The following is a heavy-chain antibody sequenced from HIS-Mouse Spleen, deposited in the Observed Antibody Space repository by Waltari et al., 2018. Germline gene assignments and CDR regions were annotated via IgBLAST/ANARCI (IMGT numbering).Heavy chain of an antibody. D-gene: IGHD6-13*01. J-gene: IGHJ2*01. V-gene: IGHV4-39*07. Sequence: QLQLQDAGPGLVKPSAPLSPPCSVSGGSISTRGHYLGWIRQPPGKGLEWIGSIYYSGSTYYNPSLKSRVTISVDTSKNQFSLKLSSVTAADTAVYYCAREIPYSSSWYDWYFDLWGRGTLVTVSS. CDR1: GGSISTRGHY. CDR2: IYYSGST. CDR3: AREIPYSSSWYDWYFDL.